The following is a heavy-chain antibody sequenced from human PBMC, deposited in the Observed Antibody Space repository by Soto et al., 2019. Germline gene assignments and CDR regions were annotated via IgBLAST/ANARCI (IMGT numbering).Heavy chain of an antibody. CDR2: VSYEGSNK. V-gene: IGHV3-30*03. CDR1: GFTFSNYA. D-gene: IGHD1-7*01. J-gene: IGHJ5*01. CDR3: ARDGRGLTGTGVHWFDS. Sequence: QVQLVESGGGVVQPGRSLRLSCAASGFTFSNYAIHWVRQAPGKGLEWVAVVSYEGSNKFYADSVRGRFTTSKDNSKNTVYLQMNSLRAEDTALYYCARDGRGLTGTGVHWFDSWGQGTLFTASS.